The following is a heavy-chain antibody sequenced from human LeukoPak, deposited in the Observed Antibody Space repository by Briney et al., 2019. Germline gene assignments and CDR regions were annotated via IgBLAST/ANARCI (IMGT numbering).Heavy chain of an antibody. CDR3: AKDHEPYCGGDCFNGDY. CDR1: GDSVSSNSAA. Sequence: SQTLSLTCAISGDSVSSNSAAWNWIRQSPSRGLEWLGRTYYRSKWYNDYAVSVKSRITINPDTSKNQFSLQLNSVTPEDTAVYYCAKDHEPYCGGDCFNGDYWGQGTLVTVSS. D-gene: IGHD2-21*02. J-gene: IGHJ4*02. CDR2: TYYRSKWYN. V-gene: IGHV6-1*01.